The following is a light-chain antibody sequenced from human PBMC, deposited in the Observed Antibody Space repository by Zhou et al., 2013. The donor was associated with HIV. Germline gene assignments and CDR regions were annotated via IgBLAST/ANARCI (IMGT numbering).Light chain of an antibody. V-gene: IGKV1-NL1*01. Sequence: DIQMTQSPSTLSASVGDRVTITCRASQSISSWLAWYQQKPGKAPKLLLYAASTLESGVPSRFSGSGSGTDYTLTISSLQPEDFATYYCQQYYTTPSWTFGQGTKVEIK. CDR3: QQYYTTPSWT. CDR2: AAS. J-gene: IGKJ1*01. CDR1: QSISSW.